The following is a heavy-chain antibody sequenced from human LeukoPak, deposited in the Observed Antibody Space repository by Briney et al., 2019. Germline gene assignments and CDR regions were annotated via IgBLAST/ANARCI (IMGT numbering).Heavy chain of an antibody. CDR2: INPSGGST. J-gene: IGHJ4*02. CDR1: GYPFTSYY. V-gene: IGHV1-46*01. CDR3: ARGVIIPNLVQIDY. D-gene: IGHD3-10*01. Sequence: AXVKVSFKASGYPFTSYYMHWVRPAPGQGLEWMGIINPSGGSTSYAQKFQGRVTMTRDTSTSTVYMELSSLRSEDTAVYYCARGVIIPNLVQIDYWGQGTLVTVSS.